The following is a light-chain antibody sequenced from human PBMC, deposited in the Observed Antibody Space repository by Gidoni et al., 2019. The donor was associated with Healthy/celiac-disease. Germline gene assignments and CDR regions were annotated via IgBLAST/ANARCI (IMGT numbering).Light chain of an antibody. CDR1: QSVLYISNNKNY. J-gene: IGKJ4*01. CDR2: WAS. V-gene: IGKV4-1*01. Sequence: DIVMTQSPDSLAVSLGERATINCQSSQSVLYISNNKNYLAGYQQKSVPPPKLLIYWASTRESGVHDRFSGSGSGTDFTLTISSLQAEDVAVYYCQKYYSTILTLGGGTKVEIK. CDR3: QKYYSTILT.